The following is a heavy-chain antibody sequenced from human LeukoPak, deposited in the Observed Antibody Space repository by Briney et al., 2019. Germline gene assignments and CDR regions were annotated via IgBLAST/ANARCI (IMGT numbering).Heavy chain of an antibody. CDR3: ARHRAYSSSSPFDY. CDR1: GXSVSSLY. D-gene: IGHD6-6*01. CDR2: IYYTGST. J-gene: IGHJ4*02. Sequence: SETLSLTCSVSGXSVSSLYWSWIRQPPGKGLEWIGYIYYTGSTNYNPSLKSRVTMFVDMSKNQFSLRLSSVTAADTAVYYCARHRAYSSSSPFDYWGQGTLVTVSS. V-gene: IGHV4-59*08.